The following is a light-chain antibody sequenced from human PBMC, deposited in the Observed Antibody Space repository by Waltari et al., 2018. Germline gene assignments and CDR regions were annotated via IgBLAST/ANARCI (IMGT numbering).Light chain of an antibody. CDR3: QQYYSIPYT. J-gene: IGKJ2*01. Sequence: SMLYSSNNKNYLAWYQQKPGQPPKLLIYWASTREAGVPDRFSGSGSGTDFTLTISSLQAEDVAVYYCQQYYSIPYTFGQGTKLEIK. CDR1: SMLYSSNNKNY. V-gene: IGKV4-1*01. CDR2: WAS.